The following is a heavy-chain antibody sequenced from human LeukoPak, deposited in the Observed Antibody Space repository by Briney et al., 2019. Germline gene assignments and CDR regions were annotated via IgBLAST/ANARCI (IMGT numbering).Heavy chain of an antibody. CDR3: ARRLSSTSPPYYYYGMNV. V-gene: IGHV4-59*08. CDR2: IYYTGST. Sequence: SETLSLTCTVSGGSISSYYWSWIRQPPGKGLEWIGYIYYTGSTNYNSSLKSRVTISVDTSKNQFSLNLSSVTAADTAVYYCARRLSSTSPPYYYYGMNVWGQGTTVTVSS. D-gene: IGHD6-13*01. CDR1: GGSISSYY. J-gene: IGHJ6*02.